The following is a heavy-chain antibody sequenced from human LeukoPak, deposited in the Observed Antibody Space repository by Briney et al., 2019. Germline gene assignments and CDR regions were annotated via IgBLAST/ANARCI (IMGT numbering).Heavy chain of an antibody. V-gene: IGHV1-69*04. CDR2: IIPILGIA. CDR3: ARFFSGRYGSGSAFDY. CDR1: GGTFSSYA. D-gene: IGHD3-10*01. Sequence: SVKVSCKASGGTFSSYAISWVRQAPGQGLEWMGRIIPILGIANYAQKFQGRVTITADKSTSTAYMELSSLRSEDTAVYYCARFFSGRYGSGSAFDYWGQGTLVTVSS. J-gene: IGHJ4*02.